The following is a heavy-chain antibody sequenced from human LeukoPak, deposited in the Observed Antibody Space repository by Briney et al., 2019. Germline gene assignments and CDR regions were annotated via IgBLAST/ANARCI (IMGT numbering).Heavy chain of an antibody. J-gene: IGHJ3*02. V-gene: IGHV2-5*02. CDR2: FSLGGDK. Sequence: ESGPTLLTPTQTLTLIFTFSGFSLSTSGVGVGCVRQTPRKVLERHALFSLGGDKRYSPSLKSRLPITQDTSKNQVVLTMTNMDPVDTTTYYCAHSRRTIFGVVTPPDAFDIWGQGTMVTVSS. CDR1: GFSLSTSGVG. D-gene: IGHD3-3*01. CDR3: AHSRRTIFGVVTPPDAFDI.